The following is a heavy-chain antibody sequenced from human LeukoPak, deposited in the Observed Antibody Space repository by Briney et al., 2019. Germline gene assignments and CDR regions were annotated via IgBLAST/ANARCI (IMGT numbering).Heavy chain of an antibody. CDR3: ARKGQGIVVVPAAMAFDY. CDR2: INHSGST. D-gene: IGHD2-2*01. J-gene: IGHJ4*02. CDR1: GGSFSGYY. V-gene: IGHV4-34*01. Sequence: SETLSLTCAVYGGSFSGYYWSWIRQPPGKGLEWIGEINHSGSTNCNPSLKSRVTISVDTSKNQFSLKLSSVTAADTAVYYCARKGQGIVVVPAAMAFDYWGQGTLVTVSS.